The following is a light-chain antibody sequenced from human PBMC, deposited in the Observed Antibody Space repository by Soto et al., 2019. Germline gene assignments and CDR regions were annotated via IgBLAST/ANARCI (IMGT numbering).Light chain of an antibody. CDR1: QSISSY. CDR3: QQSYSTPPS. J-gene: IGKJ4*01. CDR2: AAS. Sequence: DIQMTQSPSSLSASIGDRVTITCRASQSISSYLNWYQQKPGKAPKLLISAASSLPSGVPSTFSGSGSGTDFTLTISSLQPEDFASYHCQQSYSTPPSFGGGTKVEIK. V-gene: IGKV1-39*01.